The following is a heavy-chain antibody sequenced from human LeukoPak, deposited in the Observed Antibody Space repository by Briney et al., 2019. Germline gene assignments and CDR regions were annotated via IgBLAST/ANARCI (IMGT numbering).Heavy chain of an antibody. V-gene: IGHV3-48*01. D-gene: IGHD6-13*01. CDR3: ARGPYSSSWYGGY. CDR1: GFTFSSYS. J-gene: IGHJ4*02. CDR2: ISSSSSTI. Sequence: GGSLRLSCAASGFTFSSYSMNWVRQAPGKGLEWDSYISSSSSTIYYADSVKGRFAISRDNAKNSLYLQMNSLRAEDTAVYYCARGPYSSSWYGGYWGQGTLVTVSS.